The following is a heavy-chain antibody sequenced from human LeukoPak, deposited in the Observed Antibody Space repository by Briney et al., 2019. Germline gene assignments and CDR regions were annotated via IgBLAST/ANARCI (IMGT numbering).Heavy chain of an antibody. Sequence: HSGGSLRLSCAASGFTFSSYNMNWVRQAPGKGLEWVSYISSGSSTIYHADSVKGRFTISRDNAKNSLYLQMNSLRAEDTAVYYCASWVGNYGSSGYYFDYWGQGTLVTVSS. CDR2: ISSGSSTI. J-gene: IGHJ4*02. CDR1: GFTFSSYN. V-gene: IGHV3-48*01. D-gene: IGHD3-22*01. CDR3: ASWVGNYGSSGYYFDY.